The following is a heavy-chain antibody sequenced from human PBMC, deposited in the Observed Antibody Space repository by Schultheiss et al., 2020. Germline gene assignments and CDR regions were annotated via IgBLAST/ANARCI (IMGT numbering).Heavy chain of an antibody. J-gene: IGHJ6*03. Sequence: GGSLRLSCAASGFTFSSYSMNWVRQAPGKGLEWVSYISSSSSTIYYADSVKGRFTISRDNAKNSLYLQMNSLRAEDTAVYYCARLVRGRYYYMDVWGKGTTVTVSS. CDR2: ISSSSSTI. CDR3: ARLVRGRYYYMDV. CDR1: GFTFSSYS. D-gene: IGHD6-6*01. V-gene: IGHV3-48*04.